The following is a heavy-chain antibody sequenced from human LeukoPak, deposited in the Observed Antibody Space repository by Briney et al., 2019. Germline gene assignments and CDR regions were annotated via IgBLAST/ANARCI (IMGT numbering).Heavy chain of an antibody. CDR2: IYHSGSS. CDR3: ATTSGYA. CDR1: GGSISSSSYY. D-gene: IGHD5-12*01. J-gene: IGHJ4*02. Sequence: SGTLSLTCTVSGGSISSSSYYWGWIRQPPGKGLEWIGSIYHSGSSHYTPSLKSRVTISVDTSKNQFSLKLSSVTAADTAVYYCATTSGYAWGQGTLVTVSS. V-gene: IGHV4-39*01.